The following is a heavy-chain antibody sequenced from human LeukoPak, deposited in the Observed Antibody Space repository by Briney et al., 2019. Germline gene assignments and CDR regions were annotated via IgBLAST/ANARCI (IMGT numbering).Heavy chain of an antibody. CDR2: ISPDGDRE. J-gene: IGHJ4*02. CDR1: GLTFSSHW. V-gene: IGHV3-7*01. CDR3: ASKFPYCSGGSCAL. D-gene: IGHD2-15*01. Sequence: PGGSLRLSCAASGLTFSSHWMSWVRQAPGQGLEWVANISPDGDRENYVDSVKGRFSISRDNAKNSLFLQMHSLSAEDTAVYYCASKFPYCSGGSCALGGKGTLVTVSS.